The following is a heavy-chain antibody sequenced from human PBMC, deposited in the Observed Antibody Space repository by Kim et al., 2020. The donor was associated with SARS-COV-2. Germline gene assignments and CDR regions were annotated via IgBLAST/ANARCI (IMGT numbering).Heavy chain of an antibody. V-gene: IGHV1-3*01. CDR1: GYTFTSYA. Sequence: ASVKVSCKASGYTFTSYAMHWVRQAPGQRLEWMGWNHAGNGNTKYSQNFQGRVTITRDTSASTASMELTSLRSEDTAVYDCARDWYNDIFHNYYFSMDVW. CDR3: ARDWYNDIFHNYYFSMDV. J-gene: IGHJ6*03. CDR2: NHAGNGNT. D-gene: IGHD3-9*01.